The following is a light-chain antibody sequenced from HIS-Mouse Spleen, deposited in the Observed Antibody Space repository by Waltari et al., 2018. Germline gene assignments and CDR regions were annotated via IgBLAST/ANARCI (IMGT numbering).Light chain of an antibody. CDR3: QVWDSSSDHVV. CDR2: EDS. J-gene: IGLJ2*01. V-gene: IGLV3-21*03. CDR1: NIGSKS. Sequence: SYVLTQPPSVSVAPGKTARITCGGNNIGSKSVHWYQQKPGQAPVLVVYEDSDRPSGYPERFSGSNSGNTATLTISRVEAGDEADYYCQVWDSSSDHVVFGGGTKLTVL.